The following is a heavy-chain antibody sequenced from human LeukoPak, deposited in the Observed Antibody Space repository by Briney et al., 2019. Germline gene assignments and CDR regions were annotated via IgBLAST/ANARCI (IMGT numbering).Heavy chain of an antibody. CDR1: GFTFSSYA. CDR2: ISYDGSNK. CDR3: DVRDHSGIHRGDY. V-gene: IGHV3-30*14. Sequence: GRSLRLSCAASGFTFSSYAMHWVRQAPGKGLEWVAVISYDGSNKYYADSVKGRFTISRDSSKSTLYLQMNRLRAEDTAVYYCDVRDHSGIHRGDYWGQGALVTVSS. D-gene: IGHD1-26*01. J-gene: IGHJ4*02.